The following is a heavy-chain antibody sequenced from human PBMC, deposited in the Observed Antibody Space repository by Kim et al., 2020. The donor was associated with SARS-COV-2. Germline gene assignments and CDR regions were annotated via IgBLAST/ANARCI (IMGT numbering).Heavy chain of an antibody. J-gene: IGHJ4*02. D-gene: IGHD1-26*01. CDR2: ISYSANT. CDR3: ARDEHSVAWFYY. V-gene: IGHV4-39*01. CDR1: RDSISSNKYS. Sequence: SETLSLTCTVSRDSISSNKYSWGWIRQPPGKGLEWIGSISYSANTYYNPSLKSRVTISVDTSKRQISLKLSSVTVADTAVYYCARDEHSVAWFYYRGQGTLVTVSS.